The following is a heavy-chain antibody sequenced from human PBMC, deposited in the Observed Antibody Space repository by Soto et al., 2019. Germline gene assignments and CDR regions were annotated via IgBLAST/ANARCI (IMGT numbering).Heavy chain of an antibody. J-gene: IGHJ5*02. CDR1: AGSISSGDYY. CDR3: ARERPDGARLDP. D-gene: IGHD6-6*01. V-gene: IGHV4-30-4*01. Sequence: QVQLQESGPGLVKPSQTLSLTCTVSAGSISSGDYYWSWIRQPPGKGLEWIGYIYHSGSTYYNPSLKSRVTISVDTSENQFSLKLSSVTAADTAVYYCARERPDGARLDPWGQGTLVTVSS. CDR2: IYHSGST.